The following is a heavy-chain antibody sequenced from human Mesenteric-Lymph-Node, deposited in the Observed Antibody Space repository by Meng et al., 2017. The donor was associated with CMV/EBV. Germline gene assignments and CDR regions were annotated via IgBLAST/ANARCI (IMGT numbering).Heavy chain of an antibody. J-gene: IGHJ4*02. V-gene: IGHV3-11*04. D-gene: IGHD3-3*01. Sequence: GESLKISCAASGFTFSDYSFSDYYMSWIRQAPGKGLEWVSYISNIGSTIYYADSVKGRFTISRDNAKNSLYLQMNSLTAADTAVYYCASRFGVLMGWGQGTLVTVSS. CDR2: ISNIGSTI. CDR3: ASRFGVLMG. CDR1: GFTFSDYSFSDYY.